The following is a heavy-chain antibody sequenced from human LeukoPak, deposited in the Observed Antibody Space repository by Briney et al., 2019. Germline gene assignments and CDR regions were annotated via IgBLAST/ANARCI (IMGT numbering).Heavy chain of an antibody. CDR3: ARDRHYYGSGSYYHYYYYMDV. V-gene: IGHV1-18*01. Sequence: ASVKVSCKASGYTFTSYGISWVRQAPGQGLEWMGWISAYNGNTNYAQKLQGRVTMTTDTSTSTAYMELRSLRSDDTAVYYCARDRHYYGSGSYYHYYYYMDVWGKGTTVTISS. CDR1: GYTFTSYG. D-gene: IGHD3-10*01. J-gene: IGHJ6*03. CDR2: ISAYNGNT.